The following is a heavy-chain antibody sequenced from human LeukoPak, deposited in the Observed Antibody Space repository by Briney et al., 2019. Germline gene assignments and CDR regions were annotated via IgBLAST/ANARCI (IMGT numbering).Heavy chain of an antibody. Sequence: GGSLRLSCAASGFTFSSHAMSWVRQTPGKGLDWVSGISGVGGSTYYADSVKGRFTISRDNSKNTVYPQMNSLRADDTAVYYCAKARGWYDFDYWGQGILVTVSS. CDR3: AKARGWYDFDY. CDR2: ISGVGGST. D-gene: IGHD6-19*01. J-gene: IGHJ4*02. V-gene: IGHV3-23*01. CDR1: GFTFSSHA.